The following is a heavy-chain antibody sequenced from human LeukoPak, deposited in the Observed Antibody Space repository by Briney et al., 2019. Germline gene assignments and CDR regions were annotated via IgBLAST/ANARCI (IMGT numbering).Heavy chain of an antibody. J-gene: IGHJ4*02. CDR1: GYTFTGYC. D-gene: IGHD3-22*01. CDR2: INPNSGGT. CDR3: ARGELNYYDSSGYSLDY. Sequence: ASVKVSCKASGYTFTGYCMHWVRQAPGQGLEWMGWINPNSGGTNYAQKFQGRVTMTRDTSISTAYMELSRLRSDDTAVYYCARGELNYYDSSGYSLDYWGQGTLVTVSS. V-gene: IGHV1-2*02.